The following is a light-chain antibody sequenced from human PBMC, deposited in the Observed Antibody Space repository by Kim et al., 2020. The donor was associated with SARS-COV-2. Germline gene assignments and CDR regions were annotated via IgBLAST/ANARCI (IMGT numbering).Light chain of an antibody. CDR3: LLNYGGPWV. Sequence: QAVVTQEPSLTVSPGGTVTLTCASSTGTVTSAHNANWFQQKPGRAPRALIHRTSNRHSWTPARFSGSLLGDKAALTLSPVQPEDEADYYCLLNYGGPWVFGGGTQLTVL. V-gene: IGLV7-43*01. CDR1: TGTVTSAHN. J-gene: IGLJ3*02. CDR2: RTS.